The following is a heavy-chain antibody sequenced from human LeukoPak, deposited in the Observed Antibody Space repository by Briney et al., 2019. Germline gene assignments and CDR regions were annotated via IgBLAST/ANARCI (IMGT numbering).Heavy chain of an antibody. V-gene: IGHV4-59*08. Sequence: SETLSPTCTVSGGSISSYHWSWIRQPPGKGLEYIGYIYYSGSTNYSPSLKSRVTISVDTSKSQFSLRLSSVTAADTAVYYCARQGLQGSYYYYGLDVWGQGATVTVSS. J-gene: IGHJ6*02. CDR2: IYYSGST. D-gene: IGHD4-4*01. CDR1: GGSISSYH. CDR3: ARQGLQGSYYYYGLDV.